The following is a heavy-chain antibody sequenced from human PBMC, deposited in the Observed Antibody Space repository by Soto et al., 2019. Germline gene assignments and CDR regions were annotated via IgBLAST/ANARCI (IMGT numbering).Heavy chain of an antibody. V-gene: IGHV1-2*02. CDR2: INAHSGGT. Sequence: ASVKVSCKASGFSFTGYYIHWLRQAPGQGLEWMGWINAHSGGTEYAQKFQGRVTLTRDTSIATAYLTLTSLTSDDTALYYCAKDLPRLLAYWVDPGSQGTQLTVSS. CDR3: AKDLPRLLAYWVDP. J-gene: IGHJ5*02. CDR1: GFSFTGYY. D-gene: IGHD6-25*01.